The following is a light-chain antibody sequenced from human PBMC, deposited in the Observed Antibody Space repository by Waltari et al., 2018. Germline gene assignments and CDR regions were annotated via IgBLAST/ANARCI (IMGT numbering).Light chain of an antibody. Sequence: DIQVTQSPSSLSASVGDRVTITCRASQRIGSWLAWYQQRPGKAPKLLIYKASSLDSGVPSRFSGSGSGTEFTLTISSLQPDDFATYYCQEYNSSPSWTFGQGTKVEIK. CDR1: QRIGSW. J-gene: IGKJ1*01. V-gene: IGKV1-5*03. CDR2: KAS. CDR3: QEYNSSPSWT.